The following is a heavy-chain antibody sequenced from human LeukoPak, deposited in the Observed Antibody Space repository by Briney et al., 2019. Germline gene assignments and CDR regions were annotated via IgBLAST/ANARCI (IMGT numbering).Heavy chain of an antibody. V-gene: IGHV4-34*01. D-gene: IGHD2-15*01. CDR3: ARGGSRIVVVVAARKPHYFDY. CDR1: GGSFSGYY. CDR2: ISHSGST. Sequence: SGTLSLTCAVYGGSFSGYYWSWIRQPPGKGLEWIGEISHSGSTNYNPSLKSRVTISVDTSKNQFSLKLSSVTAADTAVYYCARGGSRIVVVVAARKPHYFDYWGQGTLVTVSS. J-gene: IGHJ4*02.